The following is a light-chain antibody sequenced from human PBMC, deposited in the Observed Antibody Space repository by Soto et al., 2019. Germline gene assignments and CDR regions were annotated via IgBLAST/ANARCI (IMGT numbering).Light chain of an antibody. CDR2: GAS. V-gene: IGKV3-20*01. J-gene: IGKJ2*01. CDR1: QSLSGNY. CDR3: QQYGSSHMYT. Sequence: DIVLTQSPGTLSLSPGERATLSCRASQSLSGNYLAWYQQRPGQPPRLLIYGASSRATRIPDRFSGSGSGTDFTLTISRLEPEDFAVYICQQYGSSHMYTFGQGTKLEIK.